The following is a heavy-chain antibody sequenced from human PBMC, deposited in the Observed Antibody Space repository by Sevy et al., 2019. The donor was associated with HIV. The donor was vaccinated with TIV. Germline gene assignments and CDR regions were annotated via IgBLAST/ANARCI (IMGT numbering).Heavy chain of an antibody. D-gene: IGHD2-2*01. CDR2: IIPIFGTA. CDR3: ARDQPLLNGVVPAATTLYYGMDV. CDR1: GGTFSSYA. V-gene: IGHV1-69*13. Sequence: ASVKVSCKASGGTFSSYAISWVRQAPGQGLEWMGGIIPIFGTANYERKFQGRVTITAEESTGTAYMELSSLRSEDTAVYYCARDQPLLNGVVPAATTLYYGMDVWGQGTTVTVSS. J-gene: IGHJ6*02.